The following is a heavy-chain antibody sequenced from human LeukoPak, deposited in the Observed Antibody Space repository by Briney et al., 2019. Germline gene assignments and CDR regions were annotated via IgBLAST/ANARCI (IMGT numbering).Heavy chain of an antibody. D-gene: IGHD3-22*01. CDR1: GFTFSSYS. CDR2: ISSSSNYI. CDR3: ARALKIYDSSQDAFDI. J-gene: IGHJ3*02. Sequence: GGSLRLSCAASGFTFSSYSMNWVRQAPGKGLEWVSSISSSSNYIYYADSVKGRFTISRDNAKNSLYLQMNSLRAEDTAEYYCARALKIYDSSQDAFDIWGQGTMVTVSS. V-gene: IGHV3-21*01.